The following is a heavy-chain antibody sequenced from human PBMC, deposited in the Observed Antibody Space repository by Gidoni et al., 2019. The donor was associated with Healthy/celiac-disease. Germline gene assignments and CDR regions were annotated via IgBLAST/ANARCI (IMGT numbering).Heavy chain of an antibody. D-gene: IGHD2-8*01. CDR1: GGTFSSYA. V-gene: IGHV1-69*01. Sequence: QVQLVQSGAEVKKPGSSVKVSCKASGGTFSSYAISWVRQAPGQGLEWMGGIIPIFGTANYAQKFQGRVTITADESTSTAYMELSSLRSEDTAVYYCASNLGYCTNGVCSAFDYWGQGTLVTVSS. CDR3: ASNLGYCTNGVCSAFDY. J-gene: IGHJ4*02. CDR2: IIPIFGTA.